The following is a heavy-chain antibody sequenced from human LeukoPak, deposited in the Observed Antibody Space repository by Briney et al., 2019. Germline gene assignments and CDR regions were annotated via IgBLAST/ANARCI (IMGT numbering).Heavy chain of an antibody. Sequence: GGSLRLSCVVSGFSISDSYMTWIRQTPGKGLEWLAYISGSGSDIYFADSVKGRFTISRDNAKNSLYLQMNSLRAEDTAVYYCARSGDSSSWFDAFDIWGQGAMVTVSS. J-gene: IGHJ3*02. CDR2: ISGSGSDI. CDR1: GFSISDSY. D-gene: IGHD6-13*01. CDR3: ARSGDSSSWFDAFDI. V-gene: IGHV3-11*04.